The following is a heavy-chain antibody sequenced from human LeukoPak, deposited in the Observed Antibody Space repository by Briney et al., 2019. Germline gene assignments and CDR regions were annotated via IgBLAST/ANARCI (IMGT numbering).Heavy chain of an antibody. CDR3: ATDYYGSVNAFDI. CDR1: GYSISSGYY. Sequence: SETLSLTCAVSGYSISSGYYWGWIRQPPGKGLEWIGSIYRSGSTYYNPSLKSRVTISVDTSKNQFSLKLSSVTAADTAVYYCATDYYGSVNAFDIWGQGTMVTVSS. V-gene: IGHV4-38-2*01. CDR2: IYRSGST. D-gene: IGHD3-10*01. J-gene: IGHJ3*02.